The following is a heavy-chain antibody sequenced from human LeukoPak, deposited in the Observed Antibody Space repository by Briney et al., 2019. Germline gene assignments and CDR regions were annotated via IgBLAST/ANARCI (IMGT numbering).Heavy chain of an antibody. CDR2: IIPIFGTA. CDR1: GGTFSSYA. D-gene: IGHD2-2*01. J-gene: IGHJ6*02. V-gene: IGHV1-69*13. CDR3: ARGGYCSSTSCRSYYYYGMDV. Sequence: SVKVSCKASGGTFSSYAISWVRQAPGQGLEWMGGIIPIFGTANYAQKFQGRVTITADGSTSTAYMELSSLRSEDTAVYYCARGGYCSSTSCRSYYYYGMDVWGQGTTVTVSS.